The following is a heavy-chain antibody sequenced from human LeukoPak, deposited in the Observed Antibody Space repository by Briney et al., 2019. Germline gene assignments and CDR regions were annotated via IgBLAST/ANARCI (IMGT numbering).Heavy chain of an antibody. CDR3: APMECGGDCYQDDAFDI. J-gene: IGHJ3*02. CDR2: ISSSGSTI. Sequence: PGGSLRHSCAASGFTFSSYEMNWVRQAPGKGLEWVSYISSSGSTIYYADSVKGRFTISRDNAKISLYLQMNSLRAEDTAVYYCAPMECGGDCYQDDAFDIWGQGTMVTVSS. CDR1: GFTFSSYE. V-gene: IGHV3-48*03. D-gene: IGHD2-21*02.